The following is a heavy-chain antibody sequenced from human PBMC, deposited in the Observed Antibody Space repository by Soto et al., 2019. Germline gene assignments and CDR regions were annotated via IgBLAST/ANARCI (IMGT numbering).Heavy chain of an antibody. V-gene: IGHV4-59*08. CDR2: IYYSGST. CDR3: ARRPPAGELDY. CDR1: GGSISSYY. D-gene: IGHD2-2*01. J-gene: IGHJ4*02. Sequence: SETLSLTCTVSGGSISSYYWNWIRQPPGKGLEWIGYIYYSGSTNYNPSLKGRVTISVDTPKNQFSLKLSSVTAADTAVYYCARRPPAGELDYWGQGTLVTVSS.